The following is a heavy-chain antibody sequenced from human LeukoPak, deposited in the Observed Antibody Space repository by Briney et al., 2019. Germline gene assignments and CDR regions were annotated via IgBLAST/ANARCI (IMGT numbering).Heavy chain of an antibody. CDR1: GFTFSSYG. D-gene: IGHD3-22*01. CDR3: ARDRGYFDNSAYYSTPHYYYGMDV. Sequence: GGSLRLSCAASGFTFSSYGMYWVRQAPGKGLEWVAIISYDGNYKYYTESVKGRFTISRVSSKNTLYLQMDSLRAEDTAVYYCARDRGYFDNSAYYSTPHYYYGMDVWGQGTTVTVSS. V-gene: IGHV3-30*03. CDR2: ISYDGNYK. J-gene: IGHJ6*02.